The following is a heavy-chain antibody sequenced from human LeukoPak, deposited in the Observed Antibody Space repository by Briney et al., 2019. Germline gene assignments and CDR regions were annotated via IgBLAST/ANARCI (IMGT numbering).Heavy chain of an antibody. J-gene: IGHJ4*02. CDR3: ASYYDFWSGYDY. V-gene: IGHV4-34*01. D-gene: IGHD3-3*01. CDR2: INHSGST. CDR1: GGSFSGYY. Sequence: SETLSLTCAVYGGSFSGYYWSWIRQPPGKGLEWIGEINHSGSTNYNPSLKSRVTISADTSKNQFSLKLSSVTAADTAVYYCASYYDFWSGYDYWGQGTLVTVSS.